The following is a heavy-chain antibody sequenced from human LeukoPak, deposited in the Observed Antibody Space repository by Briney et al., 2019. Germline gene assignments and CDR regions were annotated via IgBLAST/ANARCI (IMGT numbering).Heavy chain of an antibody. D-gene: IGHD4-11*01. CDR2: TYSGGST. J-gene: IGHJ4*02. CDR1: GFTVSSNY. CDR3: ARVGYGNYVSH. Sequence: GGSLRLSCAASGFTVSSNYMSWVRQAPGKGLEWVSVTYSGGSTYYTDSVKGRFTISRDNSKNTLYLQMNSLRTEDTAVYYCARVGYGNYVSHWGQGTLVTVSS. V-gene: IGHV3-53*01.